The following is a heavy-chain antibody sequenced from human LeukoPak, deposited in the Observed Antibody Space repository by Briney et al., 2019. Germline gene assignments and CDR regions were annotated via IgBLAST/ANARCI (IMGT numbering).Heavy chain of an antibody. CDR1: GVTFSSYA. Sequence: GRSLRLSCAASGVTFSSYAMHWVRQAPGKGLECVAFIRYDGINKYYADSVKGRFTISRDNSKNTLYLQMNSLRAEDTAVYYCAKVASVLRFLEWLPDYYYYYMDVWGKGTTVTVSS. CDR3: AKVASVLRFLEWLPDYYYYYMDV. V-gene: IGHV3-30*02. D-gene: IGHD3-3*01. CDR2: IRYDGINK. J-gene: IGHJ6*03.